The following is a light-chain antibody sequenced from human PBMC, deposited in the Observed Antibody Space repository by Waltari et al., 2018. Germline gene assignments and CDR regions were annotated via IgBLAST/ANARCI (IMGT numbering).Light chain of an antibody. Sequence: SYVLTQPPSVSVAPGQTARITCGGSDIGDKRVHWYQHKTGQAPLLVVYDDTDRPSGIPGRISGSNSGYTTTLSITRVEAGDEADYYCQVWDSDGDYVVFGGETKLIVL. CDR1: DIGDKR. J-gene: IGLJ2*01. CDR3: QVWDSDGDYVV. V-gene: IGLV3-21*02. CDR2: DDT.